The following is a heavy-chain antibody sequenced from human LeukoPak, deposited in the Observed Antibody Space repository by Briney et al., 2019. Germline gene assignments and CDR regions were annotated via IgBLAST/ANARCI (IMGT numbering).Heavy chain of an antibody. CDR1: GYTFTGYY. D-gene: IGHD3-22*01. CDR3: ARVPYYYDSSGYYYWYFDY. CDR2: INPNRGGT. V-gene: IGHV1-2*02. J-gene: IGHJ4*02. Sequence: ASVKVSCKASGYTFTGYYIHWVRQAPGQGLEWMGWINPNRGGTNYAQKFQGRVTMTRDTSISTAYMELSRLRSDDTAVYYCARVPYYYDSSGYYYWYFDYWGQGTLVTVSS.